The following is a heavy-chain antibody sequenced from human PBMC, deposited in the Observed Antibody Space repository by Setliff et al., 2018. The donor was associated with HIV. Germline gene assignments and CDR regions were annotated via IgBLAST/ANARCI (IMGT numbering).Heavy chain of an antibody. V-gene: IGHV4-31*03. D-gene: IGHD3-16*01. J-gene: IGHJ3*02. CDR1: GVSVSRDGYY. Sequence: SETLSLTCTVSGVSVSRDGYYWSWIRQLPGKDLEWNAFISYIGTTFYNPSLKSRLTISRVPAKNQFSLKLGSVTAADTAVYYCARVVLLEPLTPGGTFDIWGQGTTVTVSS. CDR2: ISYIGTT. CDR3: ARVVLLEPLTPGGTFDI.